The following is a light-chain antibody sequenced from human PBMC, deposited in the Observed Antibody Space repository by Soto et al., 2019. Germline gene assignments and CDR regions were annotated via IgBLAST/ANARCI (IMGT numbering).Light chain of an antibody. CDR1: QSLLHINGYKY. Sequence: DIVMTQSPLSLPVTPGEPASISCRSSQSLLHINGYKYLDWYLQKPGQSPQLLIYLGSNRSSGVPDRFSGSGSGTDSTLKISGVEAGDVGVYYCMQALQTPFTFCQGTKLEIK. CDR2: LGS. J-gene: IGKJ2*01. CDR3: MQALQTPFT. V-gene: IGKV2-28*01.